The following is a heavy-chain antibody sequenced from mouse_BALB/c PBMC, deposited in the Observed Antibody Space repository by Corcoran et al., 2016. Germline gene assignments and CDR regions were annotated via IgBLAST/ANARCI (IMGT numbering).Heavy chain of an antibody. V-gene: IGHV8-12*01. CDR3: ARSYYGSSYYYAMDY. CDR2: IYWDDAK. D-gene: IGHD1-1*01. CDR1: GFSLSTSGMC. Sequence: QVTLKESGPGILQPSQTLSLTCSFSGFSLSTSGMCVSWIRQPSGKGLEWLAHIYWDDAKRYNPSLKSRLTISKDTSSNQVFLKITSVDTADTATYYCARSYYGSSYYYAMDYWGQGTSVTVSS. J-gene: IGHJ4*01.